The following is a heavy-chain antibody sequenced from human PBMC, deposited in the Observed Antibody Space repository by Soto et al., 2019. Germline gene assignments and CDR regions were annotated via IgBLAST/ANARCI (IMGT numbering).Heavy chain of an antibody. CDR3: ARDIVVVTAIPIWFDP. D-gene: IGHD2-21*02. J-gene: IGHJ5*02. V-gene: IGHV1-69*04. CDR2: IIPILGIA. Sequence: EASVKVSCKASGGTFSSYTISWVRQAPGQGLEWMGRIIPILGIANYAQKFQGRVTITADKSTSTAYMELSSLRSEDTAVYYCARDIVVVTAIPIWFDPWGQGTLVTVSS. CDR1: GGTFSSYT.